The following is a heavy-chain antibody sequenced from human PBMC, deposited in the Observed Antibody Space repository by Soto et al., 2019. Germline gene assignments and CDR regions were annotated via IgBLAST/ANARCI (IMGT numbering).Heavy chain of an antibody. J-gene: IGHJ6*02. CDR3: ARGPYYYYGMDV. Sequence: SETLSRTCAVSGGSISSGVYSWIWIRQPPGKGLEWIGYIYHSGSTYYNPSLKSRVTISVDRSKNQFSLKLSSVTAADTAVYYCARGPYYYYGMDVWGQGTTVTVSS. CDR2: IYHSGST. V-gene: IGHV4-30-2*01. CDR1: GGSISSGVYS.